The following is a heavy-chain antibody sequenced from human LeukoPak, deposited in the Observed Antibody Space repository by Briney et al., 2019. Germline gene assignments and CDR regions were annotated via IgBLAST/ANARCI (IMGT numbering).Heavy chain of an antibody. CDR2: ISYDGSNK. Sequence: GGSLRLSCAASGITLSSYDMHWVRQAPGKALEWVAVISYDGSNKDYADSVKGRFTISRDNSKNTLDLQMNSLRAEDTAVCYCAKDRGVWAFDIWGQGTMVTVSS. CDR3: AKDRGVWAFDI. CDR1: GITLSSYD. J-gene: IGHJ3*02. V-gene: IGHV3-30-3*01. D-gene: IGHD3-10*01.